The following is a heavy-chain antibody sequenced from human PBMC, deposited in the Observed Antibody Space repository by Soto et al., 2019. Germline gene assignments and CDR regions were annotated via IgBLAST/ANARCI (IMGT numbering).Heavy chain of an antibody. V-gene: IGHV1-18*04. CDR2: ISGYNGNT. Sequence: QVQLVQSGAEVKKPGASVKVSCKASGYTFTSYGISWVRQAPGQGLEWMGWISGYNGNTNYAQKFKGRFSMTTDTSTATAYMELRSLRSDDTAVFYCARMGYCSGGSCYSGSGDYCGQGTLVTVSS. D-gene: IGHD2-15*01. CDR1: GYTFTSYG. J-gene: IGHJ4*02. CDR3: ARMGYCSGGSCYSGSGDY.